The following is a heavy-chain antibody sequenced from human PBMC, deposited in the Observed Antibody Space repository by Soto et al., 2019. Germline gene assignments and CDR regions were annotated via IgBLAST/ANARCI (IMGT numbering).Heavy chain of an antibody. Sequence: SETLSLTCAVYGGSFSGYYWSWIRHPPGKGLEWIGEINHSGSTNYNPSLKSRVTISVDTSKNQFSLKLSSVTAADTAVYYCARAGGSMVRGVIEPWGQGTLVTVSS. J-gene: IGHJ4*02. CDR3: ARAGGSMVRGVIEP. V-gene: IGHV4-34*01. CDR1: GGSFSGYY. CDR2: INHSGST. D-gene: IGHD3-10*01.